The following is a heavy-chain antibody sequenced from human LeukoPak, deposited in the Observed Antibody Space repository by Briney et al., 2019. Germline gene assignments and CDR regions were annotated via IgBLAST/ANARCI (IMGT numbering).Heavy chain of an antibody. Sequence: GGSLRLSCAASGFTFSSYAMSWVRQAPGKGLEWVSAISGSGGSTYYADSVEGRFTISRDNSKNTLYLQMNSLRAEDTAVYYCAKDLSGSSWYDTSFDYWGQGTLVTVSS. CDR2: ISGSGGST. D-gene: IGHD6-13*01. CDR1: GFTFSSYA. V-gene: IGHV3-23*01. J-gene: IGHJ4*02. CDR3: AKDLSGSSWYDTSFDY.